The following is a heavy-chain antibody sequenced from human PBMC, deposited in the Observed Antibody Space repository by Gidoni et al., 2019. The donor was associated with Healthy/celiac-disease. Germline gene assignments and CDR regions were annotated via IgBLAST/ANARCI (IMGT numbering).Heavy chain of an antibody. CDR2: IYTSGST. Sequence: QVQLQESGPGLVKPSQTLSLPCTVSGSSSSSGSYSWSWIRQPAGKGLEWIGRIYTSGSTNYKPALKSRVTISVDTSKNQFSLKLSSVSAADTAVYYCARGGGFWSGYYDYWGQGTLVTVSS. V-gene: IGHV4-61*02. CDR1: GSSSSSGSYS. D-gene: IGHD3-3*01. J-gene: IGHJ4*02. CDR3: ARGGGFWSGYYDY.